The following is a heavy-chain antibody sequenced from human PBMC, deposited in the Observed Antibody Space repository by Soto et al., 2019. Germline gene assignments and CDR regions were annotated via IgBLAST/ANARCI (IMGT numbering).Heavy chain of an antibody. CDR2: ISGSGGST. V-gene: IGHV3-23*01. J-gene: IGHJ4*02. Sequence: GGSLRLSCAASGFTFSSYAMSWVRQAPGKGLEWVSAISGSGGSTYYADSVKGRFTISRDNSKNTLYLQMNSLRAEDTAVYYCAKGLGDYYDSSGYYYPTFLDYWGQG. CDR1: GFTFSSYA. D-gene: IGHD3-22*01. CDR3: AKGLGDYYDSSGYYYPTFLDY.